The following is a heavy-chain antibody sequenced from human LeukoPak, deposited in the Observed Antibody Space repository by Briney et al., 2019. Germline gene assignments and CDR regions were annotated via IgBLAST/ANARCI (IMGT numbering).Heavy chain of an antibody. J-gene: IGHJ4*02. CDR1: GLTFSNAW. CDR3: ARRMDNDY. Sequence: GGSLRLSCAASGLTFSNAWMSWIRQSPGKGLEWVSFISDSGSAIYYADSVKGRFTISRDNTKNSLYLQMNSLRAEDTAVYYCARRMDNDYWGQGTLVTVSS. D-gene: IGHD2-8*01. CDR2: ISDSGSAI. V-gene: IGHV3-11*01.